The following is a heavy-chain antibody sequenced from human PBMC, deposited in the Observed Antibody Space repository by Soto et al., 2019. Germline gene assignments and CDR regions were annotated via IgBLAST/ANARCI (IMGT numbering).Heavy chain of an antibody. CDR1: GYTFSSYG. CDR3: TRDQSSAFHH. J-gene: IGHJ4*02. Sequence: QVQLVESGGGVVQPGRSLRLSCAASGYTFSSYGMHWVRQAPGKGLEWVAVISSDGSKKYYVDSVKGRFTISRDDSKNTVYLQRNSMRGEDTAVYYCTRDQSSAFHHWGQGTLVNVSS. D-gene: IGHD6-19*01. CDR2: ISSDGSKK. V-gene: IGHV3-30*03.